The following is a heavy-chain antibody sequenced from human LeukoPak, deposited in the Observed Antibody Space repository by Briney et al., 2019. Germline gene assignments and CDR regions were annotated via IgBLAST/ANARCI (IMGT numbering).Heavy chain of an antibody. CDR2: INPTSGGT. CDR3: APHPVITASVP. D-gene: IGHD6-13*01. Sequence: GASVKVSCKASGYIFTGYYIHWVRQAPGQGLEWMGWINPTSGGTNSAQKFQGRVTMTRDTSISTAYMELSRLRSDDTAIYYCAPHPVITASVPWGQGTLVTVSS. V-gene: IGHV1-2*02. CDR1: GYIFTGYY. J-gene: IGHJ5*02.